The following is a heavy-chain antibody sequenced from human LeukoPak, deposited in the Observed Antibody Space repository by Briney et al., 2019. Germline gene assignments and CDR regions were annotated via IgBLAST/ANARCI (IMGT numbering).Heavy chain of an antibody. J-gene: IGHJ6*02. CDR1: GGSISSYY. CDR2: IYYSGST. Sequence: SETLSLTCTVSGGSISSYYWSWIRQPPGKGLEWIGYIYYSGSTNYNPSLKSRATISVDTSKNQFSLKLSSVTAADTAVYYCARVPYCSSTSCYGAPRSYGMDVWGQGTTVTVSS. D-gene: IGHD2-2*01. V-gene: IGHV4-59*01. CDR3: ARVPYCSSTSCYGAPRSYGMDV.